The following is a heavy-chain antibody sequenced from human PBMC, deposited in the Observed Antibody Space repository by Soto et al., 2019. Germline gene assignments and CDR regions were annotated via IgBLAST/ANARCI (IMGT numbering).Heavy chain of an antibody. D-gene: IGHD3-16*01. CDR1: GYSFTSYW. Sequence: GESLKISCKGSGYSFTSYWIGWVRQMPGKGLEWMGIIYPGDSDTRYSPSFQGQVTISADKSFSTAYLQWSSLKASDSATYFCARRARGNWALDYWGQGTLVTVSS. J-gene: IGHJ4*02. CDR3: ARRARGNWALDY. CDR2: IYPGDSDT. V-gene: IGHV5-51*01.